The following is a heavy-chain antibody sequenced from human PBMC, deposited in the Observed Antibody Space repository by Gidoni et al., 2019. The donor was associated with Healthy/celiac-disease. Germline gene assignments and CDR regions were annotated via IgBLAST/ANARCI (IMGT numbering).Heavy chain of an antibody. J-gene: IGHJ6*02. V-gene: IGHV1-18*01. CDR1: GYTFTSYG. D-gene: IGHD2-15*01. CDR3: AREGYCSGGSCYPHADYYYYGMDV. CDR2: ISAYNGNT. Sequence: QVQLVQSGAEVKKPGASVKVSCKASGYTFTSYGISWVRQAPGQGLEWMGWISAYNGNTNYAQKLQGRVTMTTDTSTSTAYMELRSLRSDDTAVYYCAREGYCSGGSCYPHADYYYYGMDVWGQGTTVTVSS.